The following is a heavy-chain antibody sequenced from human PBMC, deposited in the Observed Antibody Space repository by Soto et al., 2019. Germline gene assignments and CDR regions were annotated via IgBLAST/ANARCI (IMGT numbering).Heavy chain of an antibody. V-gene: IGHV3-48*01. Sequence: GGSLRLSCAASGFTFSSYSMNWVRQAPGKGLEWVSYISSSSSTIYYADSVKGRFTISRDNAKNSLYLQMNSLRAEDTAVYYCARGYSSGWGPDPSAFDIWGQGTMVTVSS. CDR2: ISSSSSTI. CDR1: GFTFSSYS. CDR3: ARGYSSGWGPDPSAFDI. J-gene: IGHJ3*02. D-gene: IGHD6-19*01.